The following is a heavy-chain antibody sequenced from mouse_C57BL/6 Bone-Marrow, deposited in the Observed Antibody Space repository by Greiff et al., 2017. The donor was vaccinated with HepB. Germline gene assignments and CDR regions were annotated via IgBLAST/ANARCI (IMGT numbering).Heavy chain of an antibody. V-gene: IGHV1-81*01. CDR1: GYTFTSYG. J-gene: IGHJ2*01. Sequence: VKLQESGAELARPGASVKLSCKASGYTFTSYGISWVKQRTGQGLEWIGGIYPRSGNTYYNEKFKGKATLTADKSSSTAYMELRSLTSEDSAVYFCARWDYDYFDYWGQGTTLTVSS. CDR3: ARWDYDYFDY. D-gene: IGHD2-4*01. CDR2: IYPRSGNT.